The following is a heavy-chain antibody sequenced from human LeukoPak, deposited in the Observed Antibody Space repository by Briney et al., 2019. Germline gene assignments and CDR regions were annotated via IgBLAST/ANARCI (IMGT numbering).Heavy chain of an antibody. Sequence: SETLSLTCTVSGYSISSGYYWGWIRQPPGKGLEWIGSIYHSGTTYYNPSLKSRVTISVDTSKNHFSLKLSSVTAADTAVYYCARELRYDNSDSGAFWGQGTVVTVSS. CDR3: ARELRYDNSDSGAF. J-gene: IGHJ3*01. V-gene: IGHV4-38-2*02. CDR2: IYHSGTT. CDR1: GYSISSGYY. D-gene: IGHD3-22*01.